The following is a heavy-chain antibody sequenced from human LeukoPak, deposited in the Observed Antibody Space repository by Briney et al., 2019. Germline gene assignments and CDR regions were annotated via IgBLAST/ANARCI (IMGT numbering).Heavy chain of an antibody. CDR3: ARGIPGRSIDY. Sequence: PSETLSLTCAVYGGSFSGYYWSWIRQPPGKGLEWIGEINHSGSTNYNPSLKSRVTISVDTSKNQFSLKLGSVTAADTAVYYCARGIPGRSIDYWGQGTLVTVSS. CDR2: INHSGST. J-gene: IGHJ4*02. D-gene: IGHD3-16*02. V-gene: IGHV4-34*01. CDR1: GGSFSGYY.